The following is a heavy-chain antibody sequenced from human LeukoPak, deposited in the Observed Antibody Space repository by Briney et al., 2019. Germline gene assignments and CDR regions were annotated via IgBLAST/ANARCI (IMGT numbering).Heavy chain of an antibody. Sequence: PGGSLRLSCAASGFTFSRFWMTWVRQAPGKGLEWVANIKQDGSEKYYVDSVKGRFTISRDNAKNSLYLQMNSLRAEDRAVYYCAGSGWQVYLDYWGQGTLVTVSS. CDR1: GFTFSRFW. D-gene: IGHD6-19*01. CDR3: AGSGWQVYLDY. CDR2: IKQDGSEK. J-gene: IGHJ4*02. V-gene: IGHV3-7*01.